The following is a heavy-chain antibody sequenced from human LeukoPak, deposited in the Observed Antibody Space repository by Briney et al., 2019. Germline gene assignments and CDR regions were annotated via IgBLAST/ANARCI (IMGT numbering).Heavy chain of an antibody. CDR2: ISGSGGST. Sequence: GGSLKLSCAASGFTFSSYAMSWVRQAPGKGLEWVSAISGSGGSTYYADSVKGRFTISRDNSKNTLYLQMNSLRAEDTAVYYCAKVTGYCSSTSCYTSNWFDPWGQGTLVTVSS. CDR1: GFTFSSYA. V-gene: IGHV3-23*01. CDR3: AKVTGYCSSTSCYTSNWFDP. D-gene: IGHD2-2*02. J-gene: IGHJ5*02.